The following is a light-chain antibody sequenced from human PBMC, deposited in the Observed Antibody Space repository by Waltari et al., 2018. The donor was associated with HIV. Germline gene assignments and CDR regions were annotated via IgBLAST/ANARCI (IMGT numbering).Light chain of an antibody. Sequence: QSALTQPRSVSGSPGQSVTISCTGTSSDVGALNYVSWYQQHPGKAPKLMIYDVNKRPSGVPDRFSGSKSGNTASLNISGLQAEDESDYYCCSYAGIWGVFGTGTKVTVL. CDR3: CSYAGIWGV. V-gene: IGLV2-11*01. J-gene: IGLJ1*01. CDR1: SSDVGALNY. CDR2: DVN.